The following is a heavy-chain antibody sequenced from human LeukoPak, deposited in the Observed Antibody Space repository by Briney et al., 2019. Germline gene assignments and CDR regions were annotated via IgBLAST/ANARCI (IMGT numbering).Heavy chain of an antibody. CDR3: ATGTLTMVRGVRYYYYYMDV. CDR2: IYYSGST. CDR1: GGSISSGDYY. D-gene: IGHD3-10*01. V-gene: IGHV4-30-4*08. Sequence: SQTLSLTCTVSGGSISSGDYYWSWIRQPPGKGLEWIGYIYYSGSTYYNPSLKSRVTISVDTSKNQFTLKLSSVTAADTAVYYCATGTLTMVRGVRYYYYYMDVWGKGTTVTVSS. J-gene: IGHJ6*03.